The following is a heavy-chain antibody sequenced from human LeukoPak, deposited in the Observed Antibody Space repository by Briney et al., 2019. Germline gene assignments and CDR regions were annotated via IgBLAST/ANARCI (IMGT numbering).Heavy chain of an antibody. Sequence: EGSLRLSCAASGFTFSSYSMNWVRQAPGKGLEWVSSISSSSSYIYYADSVKGRFTISRDNAKNSLYLQMNSLRAEDTAVYYCARDRNFMIYDSSGYYRGAFDIWGQGTMVTVSS. CDR1: GFTFSSYS. J-gene: IGHJ3*02. D-gene: IGHD3-22*01. CDR3: ARDRNFMIYDSSGYYRGAFDI. V-gene: IGHV3-21*01. CDR2: ISSSSSYI.